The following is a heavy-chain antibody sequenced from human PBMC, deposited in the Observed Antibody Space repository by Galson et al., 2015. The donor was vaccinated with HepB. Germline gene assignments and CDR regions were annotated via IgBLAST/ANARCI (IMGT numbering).Heavy chain of an antibody. J-gene: IGHJ5*02. D-gene: IGHD1-14*01. Sequence: SLRLSCAASGFTFSSYAMSWVRQAPGKGLEWVSAISGSGGSTYYADSVKGRFTISRDNSKNTLYLQMNSLRAEDTAVYYCAGGIAGSGWFDPWGQGTLVTVSS. CDR1: GFTFSSYA. V-gene: IGHV3-23*01. CDR2: ISGSGGST. CDR3: AGGIAGSGWFDP.